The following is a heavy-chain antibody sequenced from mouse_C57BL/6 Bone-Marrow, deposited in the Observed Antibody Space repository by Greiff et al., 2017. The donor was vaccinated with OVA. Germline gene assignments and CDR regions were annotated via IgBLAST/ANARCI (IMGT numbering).Heavy chain of an antibody. Sequence: VQLQQSGPELVKPGASVKISCKASGYSFTGYYMNWVKQSPEKSLEWIGEINPSTGGTTYNQKFKAKATLTVDKSSSTAYMQLKSLTSEDSAVYYCARADYGSSYYFDYWGQGTTLTVSS. CDR1: GYSFTGYY. CDR2: INPSTGGT. V-gene: IGHV1-42*01. J-gene: IGHJ2*01. CDR3: ARADYGSSYYFDY. D-gene: IGHD1-1*01.